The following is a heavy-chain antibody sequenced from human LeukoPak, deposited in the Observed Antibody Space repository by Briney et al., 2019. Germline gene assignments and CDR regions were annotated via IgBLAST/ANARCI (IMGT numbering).Heavy chain of an antibody. CDR2: IRSKTYGGTT. D-gene: IGHD5-18*01. CDR1: GFTFGDYA. J-gene: IGHJ4*02. Sequence: PGGSLRLSCTASGFTFGDYAMSWFRQAPGKGLEWVGFIRSKTYGGTTENAASVKGRFTISRDDSKSIAYLQMNSLKTEDTAVYDCIREGPYNYGSFDYWGQGTLVTVSS. V-gene: IGHV3-49*03. CDR3: IREGPYNYGSFDY.